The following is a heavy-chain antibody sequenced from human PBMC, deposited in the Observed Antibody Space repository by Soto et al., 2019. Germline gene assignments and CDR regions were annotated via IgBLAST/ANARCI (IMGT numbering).Heavy chain of an antibody. CDR3: ARGSGSYPFDY. V-gene: IGHV4-38-2*01. CDR2: IHHGGTT. D-gene: IGHD1-26*01. CDR1: GYSISSGYY. J-gene: IGHJ4*02. Sequence: SETLSLTCAVSGYSISSGYYWGWIRQPPGKGLEWIGSIHHGGTTYFNPSLKNRVTILADTSKNQFSLGLTSVTAADTAVYYCARGSGSYPFDYWGQGTLVTVSS.